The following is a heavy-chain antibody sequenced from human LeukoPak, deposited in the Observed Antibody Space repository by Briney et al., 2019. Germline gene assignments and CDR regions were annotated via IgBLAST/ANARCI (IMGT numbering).Heavy chain of an antibody. CDR2: INHSGST. Sequence: PPETLSLTCTVSGGSISSGGYYWSWIRQPPGKGLEWIGEINHSGSTNYNPSLKSRVTISVDTSKNQFSLKLSSVTAADTAVYYCARREYSSWKTRHEYFQHWGQGTLVTVSS. V-gene: IGHV4-61*08. D-gene: IGHD6-13*01. J-gene: IGHJ1*01. CDR1: GGSISSGGYY. CDR3: ARREYSSWKTRHEYFQH.